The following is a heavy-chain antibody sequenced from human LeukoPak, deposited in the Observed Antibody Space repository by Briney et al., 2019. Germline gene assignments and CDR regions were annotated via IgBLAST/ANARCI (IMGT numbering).Heavy chain of an antibody. J-gene: IGHJ5*02. D-gene: IGHD1-1*01. CDR3: ARRPLAGTTPWFDP. CDR2: IYYSGST. CDR1: GGSISSSSSY. Sequence: SETLSLTCTVSGGSISSSSSYWGWIRQPPGKGLEWIGSIYYSGSTYYNPSLKSRVTISVDTSKNQFSLKLSSVTAADTAVYYCARRPLAGTTPWFDPWGQGTLVTVSS. V-gene: IGHV4-39*01.